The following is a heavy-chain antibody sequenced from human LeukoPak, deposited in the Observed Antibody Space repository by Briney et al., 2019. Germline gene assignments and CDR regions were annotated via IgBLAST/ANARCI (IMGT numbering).Heavy chain of an antibody. V-gene: IGHV4-59*01. CDR1: GDSISSYY. J-gene: IGHJ4*02. CDR2: IYYSGST. Sequence: SETLSLTCTVSGDSISSYYWSWIRQTPGKGLEWIGYIYYSGSTNYNPSLKSRVTISVDMSKNQFSLKLSSVTAADTAVYYCAREFIWSGYFENWGQGTLVTVSS. D-gene: IGHD3-3*01. CDR3: AREFIWSGYFEN.